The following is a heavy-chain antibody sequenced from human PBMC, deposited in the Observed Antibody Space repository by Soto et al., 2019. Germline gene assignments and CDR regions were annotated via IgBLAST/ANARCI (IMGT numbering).Heavy chain of an antibody. CDR3: ARDSERYNWNYELLSNWFDP. D-gene: IGHD1-7*01. Sequence: PGGSLRLSCAASGFTFSSYGMHWVRQAPGKGLEWVAVIWYDGSNKYYADSVKGRFTISRDNSKNTLYLQMNSLRAEDTAVYYCARDSERYNWNYELLSNWFDPWGQGTLVTVSS. CDR1: GFTFSSYG. J-gene: IGHJ5*02. V-gene: IGHV3-33*01. CDR2: IWYDGSNK.